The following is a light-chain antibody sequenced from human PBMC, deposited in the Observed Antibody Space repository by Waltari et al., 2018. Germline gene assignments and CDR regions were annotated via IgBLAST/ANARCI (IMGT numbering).Light chain of an antibody. J-gene: IGKJ1*01. CDR2: AAS. CDR3: QQYDNWPPWT. Sequence: EIAMTQSPVTLSVSPGDTATLSCRASQSISINPAWYQQKPGQAPRPLIYAASTRASGTPARLSGSGSGPEFTLTISCLQSEDFAVYYCQQYDNWPPWTFGQGTKVELK. CDR1: QSISIN. V-gene: IGKV3-15*01.